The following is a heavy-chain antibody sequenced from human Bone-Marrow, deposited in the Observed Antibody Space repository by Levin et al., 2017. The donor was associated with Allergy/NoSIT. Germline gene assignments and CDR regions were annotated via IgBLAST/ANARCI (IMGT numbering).Heavy chain of an antibody. D-gene: IGHD6-19*01. J-gene: IGHJ4*02. Sequence: GESLKISCAASGFTFSRYAMSWVRQAPGRGLEWVASVNNGGNAYYGGSVQGRFTVSRDNSKNTLDLQMNSLRDDDTAIYYCAKDHPSSGWPAFEYWGQGILVTVSS. CDR2: VNNGGNA. V-gene: IGHV3-23*01. CDR3: AKDHPSSGWPAFEY. CDR1: GFTFSRYA.